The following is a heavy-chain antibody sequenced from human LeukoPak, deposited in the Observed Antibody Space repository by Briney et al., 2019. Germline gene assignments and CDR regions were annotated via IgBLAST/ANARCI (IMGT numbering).Heavy chain of an antibody. Sequence: GGSLRLSCAASGFTFGSYGMHWVRQAPGKGLEWVTFIRSDGSNKYYADSVKGRFTISRDNSKNTLYLQMNSLRAEDTAVYYCAKDGVYYDSSAYYWVDYWGQGTLVTVSS. D-gene: IGHD3-22*01. J-gene: IGHJ4*02. V-gene: IGHV3-30*02. CDR1: GFTFGSYG. CDR3: AKDGVYYDSSAYYWVDY. CDR2: IRSDGSNK.